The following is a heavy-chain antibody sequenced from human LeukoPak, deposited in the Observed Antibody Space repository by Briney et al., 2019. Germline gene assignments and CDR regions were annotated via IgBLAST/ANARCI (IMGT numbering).Heavy chain of an antibody. J-gene: IGHJ4*02. CDR1: GGTISSYY. Sequence: SETLSLTCTVSGGTISSYYWSWIRQPAGKGLEWIGRIYTSGNTNYNPSLKSRVTMSVDTSKNQFSLKLSSVTAADTAVYYCARDSITYSSGWGGYYFDYWGQGTLVTVSS. D-gene: IGHD6-19*01. V-gene: IGHV4-4*07. CDR3: ARDSITYSSGWGGYYFDY. CDR2: IYTSGNT.